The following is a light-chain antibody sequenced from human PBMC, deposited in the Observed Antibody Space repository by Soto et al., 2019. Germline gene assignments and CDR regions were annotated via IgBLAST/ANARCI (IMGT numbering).Light chain of an antibody. Sequence: QSALTQPASVSGSPGQSITISCTGTSSDVGAYNYVSWYQQHPGEAPKLMIYDVSNRPSGVSNRFSGSKSGNTASLTISGLQAEDEADYYCSSYTTSSTRVFGGGTKLTVL. V-gene: IGLV2-14*01. CDR3: SSYTTSSTRV. CDR1: SSDVGAYNY. CDR2: DVS. J-gene: IGLJ2*01.